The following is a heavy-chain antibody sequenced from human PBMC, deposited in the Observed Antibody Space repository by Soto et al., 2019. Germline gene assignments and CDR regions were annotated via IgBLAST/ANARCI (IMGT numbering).Heavy chain of an antibody. Sequence: SETLSLTCNMSGDSYSISTYSWSWIRQPPGKALQWIGFIYQSGVTSYNPSLASRVSISPDRSNNQCSLKLKSVTAADTAVYFCAGMPYTSGLRFDPWGPGTLVTVPQ. D-gene: IGHD6-19*01. CDR2: IYQSGVT. CDR3: AGMPYTSGLRFDP. V-gene: IGHV4-30-2*01. CDR1: GDSYSISTYS. J-gene: IGHJ5*02.